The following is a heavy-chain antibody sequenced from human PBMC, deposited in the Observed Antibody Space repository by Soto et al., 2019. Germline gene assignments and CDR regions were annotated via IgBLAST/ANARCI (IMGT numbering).Heavy chain of an antibody. CDR3: ARRDSGGFYRFFDS. CDR1: GGSLSTNP. CDR2: TGSGTGPG. J-gene: IGHJ4*02. D-gene: IGHD2-15*01. V-gene: IGHV1-69*06. Sequence: SVKVSCKASGGSLSTNPISWVRQAPGQGLEWMGGTGSGTGPGNHAQKFQGRLTVTADRSTSTVYMELTNLSSEDTAVYYCARRDSGGFYRFFDSWGQGTLVTVSS.